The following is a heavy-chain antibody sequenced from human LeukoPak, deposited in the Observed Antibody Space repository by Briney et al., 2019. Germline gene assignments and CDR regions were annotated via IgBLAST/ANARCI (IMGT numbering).Heavy chain of an antibody. CDR2: ISWNSGSI. CDR1: GFTFDDYA. J-gene: IGHJ4*02. V-gene: IGHV3-9*01. D-gene: IGHD3-22*01. Sequence: GGSLRLSCAASGFTFDDYAMHWVRQAPGKGLEWVSGISWNSGSIGYADSVKGRFTISRDNAKNSPYLQMNSLRAEDTALYYCAKADYDSSGYYYAFDYWGQGTLVTVSS. CDR3: AKADYDSSGYYYAFDY.